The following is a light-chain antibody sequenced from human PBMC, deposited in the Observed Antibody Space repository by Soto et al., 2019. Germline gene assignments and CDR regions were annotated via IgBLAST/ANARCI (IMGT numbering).Light chain of an antibody. J-gene: IGKJ5*01. CDR3: QHFGGTTFT. CDR1: QSVSSSY. Sequence: EIVLPQSPGTLSLSPGEGATLSCRASQSVSSSYIAWYQQRPGQTPSLLIYGASTRATGIPDRFSGSGSGTHFTLTISSLEPGDFAVYYCQHFGGTTFTFGQGTRLEIK. CDR2: GAS. V-gene: IGKV3-20*01.